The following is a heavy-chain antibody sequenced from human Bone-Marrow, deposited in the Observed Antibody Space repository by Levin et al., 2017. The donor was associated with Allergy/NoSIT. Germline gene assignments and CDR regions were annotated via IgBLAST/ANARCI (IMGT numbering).Heavy chain of an antibody. V-gene: IGHV3-33*01. Sequence: GESLKISCAASEFTFSLFAMHWIRQAPGKGLEWVAVIWSDASGEYYGDSVKGRFVISRDNSKNMVYLQMNSLRPEDTAVYYCARDVDTSELFDCWGQGTLVTVAS. D-gene: IGHD3-22*01. CDR3: ARDVDTSELFDC. CDR1: EFTFSLFA. J-gene: IGHJ4*02. CDR2: IWSDASGE.